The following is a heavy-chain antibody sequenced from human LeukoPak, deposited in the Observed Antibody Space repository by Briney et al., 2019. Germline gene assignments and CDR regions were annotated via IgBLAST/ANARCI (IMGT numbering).Heavy chain of an antibody. J-gene: IGHJ4*02. Sequence: GGSLRLSCAASGFTFSTYAMSWVRQAPGKGLEWVSGISGSGGSTYYADSVKGRFPISRDNSKNTLYLQMNSLRAEDTAVYYCAKGRGGSIVVVPAAILDYWGQGTLVTVSS. CDR3: AKGRGGSIVVVPAAILDY. CDR1: GFTFSTYA. D-gene: IGHD2-2*01. CDR2: ISGSGGST. V-gene: IGHV3-23*01.